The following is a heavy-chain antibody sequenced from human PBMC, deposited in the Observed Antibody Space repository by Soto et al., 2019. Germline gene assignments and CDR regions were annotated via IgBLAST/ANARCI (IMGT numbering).Heavy chain of an antibody. CDR2: MNPNSGNT. CDR3: ARARVLMVYARYYYYYYMDV. CDR1: GYTFTSYD. D-gene: IGHD2-8*01. V-gene: IGHV1-8*01. Sequence: ASVKVSCKASGYTFTSYDINWVRQATGQGLEWMGWMNPNSGNTGYAQKFQGRVTMTRNTSISTAYMELSSLRSEDTAVYYCARARVLMVYARYYYYYYMDVWGKGTTVTVS. J-gene: IGHJ6*03.